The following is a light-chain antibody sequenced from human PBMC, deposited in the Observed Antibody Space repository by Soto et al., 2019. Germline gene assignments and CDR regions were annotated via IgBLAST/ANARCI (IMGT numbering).Light chain of an antibody. CDR2: DAS. J-gene: IGKJ4*01. CDR3: QQRSRWPLI. Sequence: EIVLSQSPATLSLSPGERATLSCRASQSVSSYLAWYQQKPGQAPRLLIYDASNGATGIPPRFSGSGSGTDFTLTISSLEPEDFAVYYCQQRSRWPLIFGGGTKVEIK. V-gene: IGKV3-11*01. CDR1: QSVSSY.